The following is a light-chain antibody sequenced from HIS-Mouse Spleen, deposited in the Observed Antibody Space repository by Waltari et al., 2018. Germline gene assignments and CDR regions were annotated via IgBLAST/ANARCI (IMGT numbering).Light chain of an antibody. Sequence: SSELTQYPAVSVALGQTVRLTCQGHRLRSYYAGWYQQKPGLAPVLVIYGKNNRPSGIPDRFSGSSSGNTASLTITGAQAEDEADYYCNSRDSSGNHYVFGTGTKVTVL. CDR3: NSRDSSGNHYV. CDR2: GKN. CDR1: RLRSYY. J-gene: IGLJ1*01. V-gene: IGLV3-19*01.